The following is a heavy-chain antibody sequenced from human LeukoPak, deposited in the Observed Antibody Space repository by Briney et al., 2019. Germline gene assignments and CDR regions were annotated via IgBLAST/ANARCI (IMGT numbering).Heavy chain of an antibody. V-gene: IGHV4-34*01. J-gene: IGHJ6*03. Sequence: KPSETLSLTCAVYGGSFSGYYWSWIRQPPGKGLEWIGEINHSGSTNYNPSLKRRVTISVDTTKNHFSLKLNSVIPADTAVYYCARGYSGRAYYYGSGRYRDLWYYYYYMDVWGKGTTVTVSS. CDR3: ARGYSGRAYYYGSGRYRDLWYYYYYMDV. CDR1: GGSFSGYY. CDR2: INHSGST. D-gene: IGHD3-10*01.